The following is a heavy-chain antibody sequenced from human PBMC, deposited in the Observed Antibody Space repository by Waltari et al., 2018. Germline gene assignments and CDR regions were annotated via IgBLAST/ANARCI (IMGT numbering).Heavy chain of an antibody. CDR3: AKDHYAISYGDYVLDY. CDR1: GFTFSSYG. Sequence: QVQLVESGGGVVQPGRSLRLSCAASGFTFSSYGMHWVRQAPGKGLEWVAVISYDGSNKYYADSVQGRFTISRDNSKNTLYLQMNSLRAEDTAVYYCAKDHYAISYGDYVLDYWGQGTLVTVSS. CDR2: ISYDGSNK. D-gene: IGHD4-17*01. V-gene: IGHV3-30*18. J-gene: IGHJ4*02.